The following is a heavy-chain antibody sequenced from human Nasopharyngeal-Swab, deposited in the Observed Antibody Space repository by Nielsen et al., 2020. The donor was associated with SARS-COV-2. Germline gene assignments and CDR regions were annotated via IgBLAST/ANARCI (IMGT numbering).Heavy chain of an antibody. CDR2: IATAGDT. CDR3: ARGDYGDYYYFDY. Sequence: GESLKISCAASGFTFSSYDMHWVRQATGKGLEWVSAIATAGDTYYPGSVKGRFTISRENAKNSLYLQMNSLRAGDTAVYYCARGDYGDYYYFDYWGQGTLVNVSS. J-gene: IGHJ4*02. D-gene: IGHD4-17*01. V-gene: IGHV3-13*01. CDR1: GFTFSSYD.